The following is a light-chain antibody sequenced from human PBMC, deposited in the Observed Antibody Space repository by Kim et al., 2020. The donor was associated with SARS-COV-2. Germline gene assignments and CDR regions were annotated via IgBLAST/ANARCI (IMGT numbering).Light chain of an antibody. CDR1: QGIRKD. V-gene: IGKV1-17*01. Sequence: DIQMTQSPSSLSASVGDRVTITSRRSQGIRKDLGLYQQKPGKAPRRLIYAISTMPNGVPSRFSGGGSGTEFTLTISSLQPEDVATYYFLHVSGCPFAFGPGTKVD. CDR2: AIS. J-gene: IGKJ3*01. CDR3: LHVSGCPFA.